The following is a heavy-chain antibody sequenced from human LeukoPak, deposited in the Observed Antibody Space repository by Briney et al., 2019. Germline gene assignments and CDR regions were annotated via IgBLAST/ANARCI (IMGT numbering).Heavy chain of an antibody. CDR1: GYIVTTYG. D-gene: IGHD1-26*01. Sequence: ASVKVSCKASGYIVTTYGISWVRQAPGQGLEWMGWISLYNGNTNYAQKFQGRVTITRNTSISTAYMELSSLRSEDTAVYYCARSGGNYYYYMDVWGKGTTVTVSS. CDR3: ARSGGNYYYYMDV. CDR2: ISLYNGNT. V-gene: IGHV1-8*03. J-gene: IGHJ6*03.